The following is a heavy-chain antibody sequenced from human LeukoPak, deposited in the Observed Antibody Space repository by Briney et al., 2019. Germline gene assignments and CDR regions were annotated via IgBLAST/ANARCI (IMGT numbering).Heavy chain of an antibody. Sequence: SETLSPTCTVSGGSISSYYFSWIRQPPGKGLEWIGYIYYTGSTNSNPSLKSRVAISVDTSKNQFSLELSSVTAADTAVYYCARGVMSTIWPFDSWGQGTLVTVSS. J-gene: IGHJ4*02. V-gene: IGHV4-59*01. D-gene: IGHD2-2*01. CDR1: GGSISSYY. CDR3: ARGVMSTIWPFDS. CDR2: IYYTGST.